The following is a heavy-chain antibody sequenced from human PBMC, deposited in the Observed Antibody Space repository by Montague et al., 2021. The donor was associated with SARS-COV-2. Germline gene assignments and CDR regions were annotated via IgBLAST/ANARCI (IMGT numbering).Heavy chain of an antibody. D-gene: IGHD1-26*01. V-gene: IGHV3-74*01. Sequence: SLRLSCAASGFTFSSCWMHWVRQAPGKGLVWLSRISTDGSTTSYADSVKGRFTISRDSAKNTLYLQMNSLRAEDTAVYYCARVLGMGAPGYFDYWGQGTLVTVSS. CDR3: ARVLGMGAPGYFDY. J-gene: IGHJ4*02. CDR1: GFTFSSCW. CDR2: ISTDGSTT.